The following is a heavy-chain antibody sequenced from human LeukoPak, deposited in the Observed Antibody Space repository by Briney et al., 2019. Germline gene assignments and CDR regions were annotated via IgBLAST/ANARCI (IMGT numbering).Heavy chain of an antibody. D-gene: IGHD3-3*01. CDR3: ARDWDYNFWSNYDH. J-gene: IGHJ4*02. Sequence: GGSLRLSCVTSGFNFNQYGMHWVRQAPGKGLGWVSYIRYDGSDKHYADSVKGRFTISRDDSKNTLYSQMSSLRAEDTAVYYCARDWDYNFWSNYDHWGQGNLVTVSS. CDR1: GFNFNQYG. CDR2: IRYDGSDK. V-gene: IGHV3-30*02.